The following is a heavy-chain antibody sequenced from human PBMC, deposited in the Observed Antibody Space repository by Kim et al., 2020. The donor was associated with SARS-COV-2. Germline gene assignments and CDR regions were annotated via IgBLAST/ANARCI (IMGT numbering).Heavy chain of an antibody. CDR1: GFTFSSYG. CDR2: ISGNGVHK. Sequence: GGSLRLSCAASGFTFSSYGTNWVRQTPEKGLEWVSAISGNGVHKYYADSVKGRFTISRDNSKSTLYLQMDGLRAEDTAIYFCVKAIFETCQTPCYYYFPMDVWGQGTTVTVSS. J-gene: IGHJ6*02. V-gene: IGHV3-23*01. D-gene: IGHD3-3*01. CDR3: VKAIFETCQTPCYYYFPMDV.